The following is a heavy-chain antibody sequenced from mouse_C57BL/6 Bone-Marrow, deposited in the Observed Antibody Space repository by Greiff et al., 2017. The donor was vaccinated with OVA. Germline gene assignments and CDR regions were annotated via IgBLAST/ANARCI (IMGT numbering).Heavy chain of an antibody. Sequence: QVQLKQSGAELVRPGTSVKVSCKASGYAFTNYLIEWVKQRPGQGLEWIGVINPGSGGTNYNEKFKGKATLTADKSSSTAYMQLSSLTSEDSAVYFCARRDYYYGSSYVYYYAMDYWGQGTSVTVSS. V-gene: IGHV1-54*01. CDR3: ARRDYYYGSSYVYYYAMDY. CDR2: INPGSGGT. J-gene: IGHJ4*01. CDR1: GYAFTNYL. D-gene: IGHD1-1*01.